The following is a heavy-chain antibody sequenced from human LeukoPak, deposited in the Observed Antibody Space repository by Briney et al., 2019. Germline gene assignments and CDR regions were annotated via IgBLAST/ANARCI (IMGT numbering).Heavy chain of an antibody. J-gene: IGHJ4*02. V-gene: IGHV4-61*01. CDR2: IYYSGST. CDR1: GGSVSSGSYY. CDR3: ASRDNGSGVVPDY. D-gene: IGHD3-10*01. Sequence: SETLSLTCTVSGGSVSSGSYYWSWIRQPPGKGLEWIGYIYYSGSTNYNPSLKSRVTISVDTSKNQFSLKLSSVTAADTGVYYCASRDNGSGVVPDYWGQGTLVTVSS.